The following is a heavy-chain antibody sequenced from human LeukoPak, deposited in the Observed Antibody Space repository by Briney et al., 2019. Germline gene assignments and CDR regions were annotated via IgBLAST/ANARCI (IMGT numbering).Heavy chain of an antibody. D-gene: IGHD1-26*01. J-gene: IGHJ2*01. V-gene: IGHV4-59*01. Sequence: PSETLSLTCTVSGGSISSYYWSWIRQPPGKGLEWIGYIYYSGSTNYNPSLKSRVTISVDTSKNQFSLKLSSVTAAGTAVYYCARGVGATYDLWGRGTLVTVSS. CDR3: ARGVGATYDL. CDR1: GGSISSYY. CDR2: IYYSGST.